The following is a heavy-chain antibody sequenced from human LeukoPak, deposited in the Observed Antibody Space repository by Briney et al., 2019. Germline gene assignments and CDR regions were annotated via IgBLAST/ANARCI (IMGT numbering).Heavy chain of an antibody. Sequence: SETLSLTCTVSGGSITSDYWSWIRQPPGKGLEYIGYVFSSGNTNYNPSLKSRVTISLDTSKNQFSLKLRSVTAADTAVYYCARELYTNHHLLWFDPWGQGTLVTVSS. V-gene: IGHV4-4*08. CDR2: VFSSGNT. CDR3: ARELYTNHHLLWFDP. CDR1: GGSITSDY. J-gene: IGHJ5*02. D-gene: IGHD4-11*01.